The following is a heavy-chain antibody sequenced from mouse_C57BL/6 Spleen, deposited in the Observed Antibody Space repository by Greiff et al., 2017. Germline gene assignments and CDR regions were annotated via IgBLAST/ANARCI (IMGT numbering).Heavy chain of an antibody. J-gene: IGHJ4*01. Sequence: QVQLQQPGAELVKPGASVKLSCKASGYTFTSYWMHWVKQRPGQGLEWIGMIHPNSGSTNYNEKFQSKATLTVDKSSSTAYMQLSSLTSEDSAFYYCARDYYGSSPYYYAMDYWGQGTSVTVSS. CDR1: GYTFTSYW. CDR2: IHPNSGST. CDR3: ARDYYGSSPYYYAMDY. V-gene: IGHV1-64*01. D-gene: IGHD1-1*01.